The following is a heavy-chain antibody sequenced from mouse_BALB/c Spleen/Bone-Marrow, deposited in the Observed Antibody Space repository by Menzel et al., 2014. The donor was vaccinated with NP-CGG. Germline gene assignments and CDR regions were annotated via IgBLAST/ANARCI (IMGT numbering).Heavy chain of an antibody. J-gene: IGHJ2*01. Sequence: QVQLQQSGAELVRPGSSVKISCKASGYAFSSYWMNWVKQRPGQGLEWIGQIYPGGGDTNYNGKFKGKATLTADKSSSTGYMQLSSLTSEDSAVYFCARRGYYYGSSYVDYWGQGTTLTVSS. CDR1: GYAFSSYW. CDR3: ARRGYYYGSSYVDY. D-gene: IGHD1-1*01. CDR2: IYPGGGDT. V-gene: IGHV1-80*01.